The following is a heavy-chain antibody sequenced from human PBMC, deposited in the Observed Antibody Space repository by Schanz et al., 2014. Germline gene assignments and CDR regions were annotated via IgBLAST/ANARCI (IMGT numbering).Heavy chain of an antibody. J-gene: IGHJ4*02. CDR1: GITFSSHS. CDR3: ARDHATESYYSAGPPIDY. Sequence: EVHLVESGGGLVQPGGSLRLSCAASGITFSSHSFNWVRQAPGKGPEWVSYVSSSSSYTHYADSVTGRFTISRDNAKNTLYLQMNTLRAEDTAVYYCARDHATESYYSAGPPIDYWGQGTLLTVSS. CDR2: VSSSSSYT. D-gene: IGHD1-26*01. V-gene: IGHV3-48*04.